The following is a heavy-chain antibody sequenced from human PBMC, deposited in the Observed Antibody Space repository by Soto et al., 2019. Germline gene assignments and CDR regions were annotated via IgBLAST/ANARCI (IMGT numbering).Heavy chain of an antibody. J-gene: IGHJ4*02. D-gene: IGHD2-2*02. V-gene: IGHV1-69*02. Sequence: QVQLVQSGAEVKKPGSSVKVSCKASGGTFSSYTISWVRQAPGQGLEWMGRIIPILGIANYAQKFQGRVTITADKSTSTAYMELSSLRSEDTAVYYSAIEYCSSTSCYRDYWGQGTLVTVSS. CDR3: AIEYCSSTSCYRDY. CDR2: IIPILGIA. CDR1: GGTFSSYT.